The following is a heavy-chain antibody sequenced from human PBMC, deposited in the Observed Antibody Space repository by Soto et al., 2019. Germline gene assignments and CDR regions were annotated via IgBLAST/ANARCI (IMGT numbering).Heavy chain of an antibody. Sequence: SVKVSCKASGGTFSTNTISWVRQAPGQGLEWMGGIMPIFGSANYAQKFQGRVTITADEYTRTVYMELSRLRSEDAAVYYCARQFDSDTSGYYYAYWGQGTLVTVSS. D-gene: IGHD3-22*01. J-gene: IGHJ4*02. CDR2: IMPIFGSA. V-gene: IGHV1-69*13. CDR1: GGTFSTNT. CDR3: ARQFDSDTSGYYYAY.